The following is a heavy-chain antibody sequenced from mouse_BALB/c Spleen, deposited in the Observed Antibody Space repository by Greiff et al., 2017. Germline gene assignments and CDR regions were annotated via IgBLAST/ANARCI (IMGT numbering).Heavy chain of an antibody. CDR2: IDPANGNT. Sequence: EVQLVESGAELVKPGASVKLSCTASGFNIKDTYMHWVKQRPEQGLEWIGRIDPANGNTKYDPKFQGKATITADTSSNTAYLQLSSLTSEDTAVYYCALAYYRYVDAMDYWGQGTSVTVSS. D-gene: IGHD2-14*01. V-gene: IGHV14-3*02. J-gene: IGHJ4*01. CDR3: ALAYYRYVDAMDY. CDR1: GFNIKDTY.